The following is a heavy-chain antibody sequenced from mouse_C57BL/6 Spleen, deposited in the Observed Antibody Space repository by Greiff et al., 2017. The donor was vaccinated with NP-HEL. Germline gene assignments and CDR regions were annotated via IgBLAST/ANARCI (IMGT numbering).Heavy chain of an antibody. CDR2: IRLKSDNYAT. CDR1: GFTFSNYW. CDR3: TDYYGLWYFDV. V-gene: IGHV6-3*01. D-gene: IGHD1-1*01. J-gene: IGHJ1*03. Sequence: EVKVEESGGGLVQPGGSMKLSCVASGFTFSNYWMNWVRQSPEKGLEWVAQIRLKSDNYATHYAESVKGRFTISRDDSKSSVYLQMNNLRAEDTGIYYCTDYYGLWYFDVWGTGTTVTVSS.